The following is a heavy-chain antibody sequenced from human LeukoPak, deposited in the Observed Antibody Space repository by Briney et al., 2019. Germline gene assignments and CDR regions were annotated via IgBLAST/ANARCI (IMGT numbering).Heavy chain of an antibody. CDR2: ISSSSSYI. J-gene: IGHJ4*02. CDR1: GFTFSSYS. D-gene: IGHD3-3*01. V-gene: IGHV3-21*01. Sequence: GGSLRLSCAASGFTFSSYSMNWVRQAPGKGLEWVSSISSSSSYIYYADSVKGRFTISRDNAKNSLYLQMNSLRAEDTAVYYCAREGRDFWSGYPTTRLFDYWGQGTLVTVSS. CDR3: AREGRDFWSGYPTTRLFDY.